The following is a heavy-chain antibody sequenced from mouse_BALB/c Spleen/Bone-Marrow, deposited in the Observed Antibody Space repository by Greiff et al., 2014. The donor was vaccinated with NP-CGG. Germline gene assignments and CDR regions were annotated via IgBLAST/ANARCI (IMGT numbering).Heavy chain of an antibody. J-gene: IGHJ3*01. CDR2: INPSNGRT. D-gene: IGHD2-4*01. V-gene: IGHV1S81*02. CDR1: GYTFTSYW. CDR3: ARWGITLAY. Sequence: VQLQQPGAELVKPGASVKLSCKASGYTFTSYWMHWVKQRPGQGLEWIGEINPSNGRTNYNEKFKSKATLTVDKSSSTAYMQLSSLTSEDSAVYYCARWGITLAYWGQGTLVTVSA.